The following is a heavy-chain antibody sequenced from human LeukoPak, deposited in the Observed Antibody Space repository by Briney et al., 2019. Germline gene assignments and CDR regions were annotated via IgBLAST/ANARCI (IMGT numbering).Heavy chain of an antibody. V-gene: IGHV1-2*02. Sequence: PKASVKVSCKASGYTFTSYYMHWVRQAPGQGLEWMGWINPNSGDTKIAQKFQGRVTMTRDTSISTAYMELSSLRSEDTAVYYCARGEYITGTYDAFDIWGQGTMVTVSS. J-gene: IGHJ3*02. CDR2: INPNSGDT. CDR3: ARGEYITGTYDAFDI. CDR1: GYTFTSYY. D-gene: IGHD1-7*01.